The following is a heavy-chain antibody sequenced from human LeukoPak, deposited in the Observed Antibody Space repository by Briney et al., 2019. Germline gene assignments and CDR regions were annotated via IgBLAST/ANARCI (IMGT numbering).Heavy chain of an antibody. CDR2: IKQDGSKK. CDR3: ARPGYCSGDTCYVAFDI. J-gene: IGHJ3*02. D-gene: IGHD2-15*01. V-gene: IGHV3-7*01. CDR1: GFTFSSYW. Sequence: GGSLRLSCAASGFTFSSYWMHWVRQAPGKGLEWVANIKQDGSKKHYVDSVKGRFTISRDNAKNSLYLQMNSLRAEDTAVYYCARPGYCSGDTCYVAFDIWGQGTMVTVSS.